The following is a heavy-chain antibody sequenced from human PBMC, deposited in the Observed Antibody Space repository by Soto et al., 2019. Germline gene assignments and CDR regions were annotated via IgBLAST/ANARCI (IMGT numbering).Heavy chain of an antibody. V-gene: IGHV3-33*01. CDR3: ASFPSGYSYGNPYYYYCMDV. D-gene: IGHD5-18*01. CDR2: IWYDGSNK. Sequence: PGGSLRLSCAASGFTLSSYGMHGVRQAPGKGLEWVAVIWYDGSNKYYADSVKGRFTISRDNSKNTLYLQMNSLGAEDTAVYYCASFPSGYSYGNPYYYYCMDVWGQGTTVTVSS. CDR1: GFTLSSYG. J-gene: IGHJ6*02.